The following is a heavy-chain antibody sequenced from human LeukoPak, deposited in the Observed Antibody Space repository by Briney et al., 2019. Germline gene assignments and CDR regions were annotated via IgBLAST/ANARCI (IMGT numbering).Heavy chain of an antibody. Sequence: PGGSLRLSCAASGFTFNSYAMSWVRQAPGKGLEWVSAISGGGGSTYHADSVKGRFIISRDNSKNTLYLQMNSLRAEDTAVYYCAKDRGYYYDSSGYYYFDYWGQGTLVTVSS. J-gene: IGHJ4*02. CDR3: AKDRGYYYDSSGYYYFDY. V-gene: IGHV3-23*01. CDR2: ISGGGGST. D-gene: IGHD3-22*01. CDR1: GFTFNSYA.